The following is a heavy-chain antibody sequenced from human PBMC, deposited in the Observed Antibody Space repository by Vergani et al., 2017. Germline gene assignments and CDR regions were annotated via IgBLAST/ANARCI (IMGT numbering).Heavy chain of an antibody. D-gene: IGHD2-21*01. CDR1: GFTFFSYA. J-gene: IGHJ2*01. CDR3: VKEREPNVLWGYYDL. CDR2: IKVDGETT. Sequence: EVQLLESGGGLVQPGGSLRLPCVASGFTFFSYAMSWVRQAPGKGLEWVSRIKVDGETTYYADSVMGRFTISRDNSKNTLYLQMNSLRAEDTAIYYCVKEREPNVLWGYYDLWGRGTLVTVSS. V-gene: IGHV3-23*01.